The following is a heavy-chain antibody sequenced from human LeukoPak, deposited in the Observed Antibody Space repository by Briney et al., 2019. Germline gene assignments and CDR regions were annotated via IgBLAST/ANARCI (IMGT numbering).Heavy chain of an antibody. V-gene: IGHV3-53*01. J-gene: IGHJ6*03. CDR3: AKGRGEHAEGYYYYYMDV. CDR1: GFTVSHNY. CDR2: IYSSGNT. D-gene: IGHD2-21*01. Sequence: PGGSLRLSCAASGFTVSHNYMSWVRQAPGKGLEWVALIYSSGNTYYADSVQGRFSISRDNYENTLYFQMNSLRAEDTAVYYCAKGRGEHAEGYYYYYMDVWGQGTTVIVSS.